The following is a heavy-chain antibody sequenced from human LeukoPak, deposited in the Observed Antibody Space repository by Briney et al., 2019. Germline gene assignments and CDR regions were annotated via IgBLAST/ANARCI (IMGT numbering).Heavy chain of an antibody. CDR1: GFTFSSYW. J-gene: IGHJ4*02. V-gene: IGHV3-74*01. CDR2: INSDGSTT. D-gene: IGHD3-22*01. CDR3: AKGSNYYDSSGN. Sequence: GGSLRLSCAASGFTFSSYWMHWVRQAPGKGLVWVSRINSDGSTTNYADSVKGRFTISRDNSKNTLYLQMNSLRAEDTAVYYCAKGSNYYDSSGNWGQGTLVTVSS.